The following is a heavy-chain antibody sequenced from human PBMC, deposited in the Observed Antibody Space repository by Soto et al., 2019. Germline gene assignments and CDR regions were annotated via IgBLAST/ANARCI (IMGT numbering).Heavy chain of an antibody. CDR2: IYYSGST. CDR3: TTGSYYFDY. V-gene: IGHV4-39*01. J-gene: IGHJ4*02. D-gene: IGHD1-26*01. CDR1: GGSISSSSYY. Sequence: SETLSLTCTVSGGSISSSSYYWGWIRQPPGKGLEWIGSIYYSGSTYYNPSLKSRVTISVDTSKNQFSLKLSSVTAADTAVYYCTTGSYYFDYWGQGTLVTVSS.